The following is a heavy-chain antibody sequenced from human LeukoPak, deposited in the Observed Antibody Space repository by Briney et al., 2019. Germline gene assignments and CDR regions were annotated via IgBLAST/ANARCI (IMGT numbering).Heavy chain of an antibody. J-gene: IGHJ4*02. V-gene: IGHV3-21*04. CDR2: ITTSSSYM. D-gene: IGHD2-8*02. Sequence: GGSLRLSCAGSGFTFSAYNMNWVRRTPGKGLEWVSSITTSSSYMFYADSVRGRFTISRDNSKSTLSLQMNSLRAEDTAIYYCATYRQVLLPFESWGQGTLVTVSS. CDR1: GFTFSAYN. CDR3: ATYRQVLLPFES.